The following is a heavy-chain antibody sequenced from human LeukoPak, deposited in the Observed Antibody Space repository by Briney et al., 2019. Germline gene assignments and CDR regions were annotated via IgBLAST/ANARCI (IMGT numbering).Heavy chain of an antibody. V-gene: IGHV1-24*01. Sequence: GASVKVSCKVSGYTLTELSMHWVRQAPGKGLEWMGGFDPEDGETIYAQKSQGRVTMTEDTSTDTAYMELSSLRSEDTAVYYCATRGPPYDYVWGSYRYGVGAFDIWGQGTMVTVSS. D-gene: IGHD3-16*02. CDR2: FDPEDGET. CDR3: ATRGPPYDYVWGSYRYGVGAFDI. CDR1: GYTLTELS. J-gene: IGHJ3*02.